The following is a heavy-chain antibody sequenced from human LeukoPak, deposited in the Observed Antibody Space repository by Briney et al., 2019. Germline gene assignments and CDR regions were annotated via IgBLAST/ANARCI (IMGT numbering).Heavy chain of an antibody. Sequence: GGSLRLSCAASGFTFNNYAMNWVRQAPGKGLEWVSAVSGGGGSTYYADSVKGRFTISRDNSKNTLYQQMNSLRDEDTALYYCARGSRIRGVITFDYWGQGTLVTVSS. V-gene: IGHV3-23*01. CDR3: ARGSRIRGVITFDY. CDR2: VSGGGGST. J-gene: IGHJ4*02. CDR1: GFTFNNYA. D-gene: IGHD3-10*01.